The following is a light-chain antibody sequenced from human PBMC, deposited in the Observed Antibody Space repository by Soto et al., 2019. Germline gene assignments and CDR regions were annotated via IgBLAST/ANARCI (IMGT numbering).Light chain of an antibody. J-gene: IGLJ1*01. CDR1: FSDVGGYDY. V-gene: IGLV2-14*01. CDR3: SSHTSGSTRV. Sequence: QSVLTQPASVSGSPGQSIAISCTGTFSDVGGYDYVSWYQQHPDKAPNLMIYEVTKRPSGVSNRFSGSKSGNTASLTISGLQPEDEADYYCSSHTSGSTRVFGSGTKVTVL. CDR2: EVT.